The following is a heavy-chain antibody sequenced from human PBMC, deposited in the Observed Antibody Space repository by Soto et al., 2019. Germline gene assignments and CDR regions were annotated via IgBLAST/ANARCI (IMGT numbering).Heavy chain of an antibody. J-gene: IGHJ5*02. CDR2: IYHSGST. D-gene: IGHD3-22*01. CDR1: GGSISSSNW. Sequence: SETLSLTCAVSGGSISSSNWWSWVRQPPGKGPEWIGEIYHSGSTNYNPSLKSRVTISVDKSKNQFSLKLSSVTAADTAVYYCARGGRKIVVAGWSWFDPWGQGTLVTVSS. CDR3: ARGGRKIVVAGWSWFDP. V-gene: IGHV4-4*02.